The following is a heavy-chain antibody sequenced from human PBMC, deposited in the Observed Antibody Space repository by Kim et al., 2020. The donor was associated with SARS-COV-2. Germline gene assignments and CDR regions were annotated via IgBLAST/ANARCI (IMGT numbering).Heavy chain of an antibody. V-gene: IGHV4-34*01. CDR2: INHSGST. Sequence: SETLSLTCAVYGGSFSGYYWSWIRQPPGKGLEWIGEINHSGSTNYNPSLKSRVTISVDTSKNQFSLKLSSVTAADTAVYYCATGGAGYGYMPFVRRRPFDYWGQGTLVTVSS. CDR1: GGSFSGYY. CDR3: ATGGAGYGYMPFVRRRPFDY. D-gene: IGHD5-18*01. J-gene: IGHJ4*02.